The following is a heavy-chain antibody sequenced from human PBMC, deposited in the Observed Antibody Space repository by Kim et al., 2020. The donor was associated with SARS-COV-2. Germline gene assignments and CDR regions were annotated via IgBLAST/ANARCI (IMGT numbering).Heavy chain of an antibody. V-gene: IGHV3-23*01. D-gene: IGHD5-18*01. CDR1: GFTFSSYA. J-gene: IGHJ5*02. CDR2: ITGSGSNT. CDR3: AKDQVSSLWLRGPRGWFDP. Sequence: GGSLRLSCAASGFTFSSYALSWVRQAPGKGLEWVSSITGSGSNTYYADSVKGRFTISRDDSKNTLYLQMNSLRAEDTALYYCAKDQVSSLWLRGPRGWFDPWGQGTLVTVSS.